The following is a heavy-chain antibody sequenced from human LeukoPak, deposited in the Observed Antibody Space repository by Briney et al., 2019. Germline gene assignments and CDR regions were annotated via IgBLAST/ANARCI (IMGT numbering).Heavy chain of an antibody. CDR1: GFTFSGSA. Sequence: GGSLRLSCAASGFTFSGSALHWVRQASGKGLEWVGRIRGKANNYATAYAASVKGRFTISRDDSKNTAYLQMNSLKTEDTAVYYCASGGYCSSTSCYGENWGQGTLVTVSS. J-gene: IGHJ4*02. CDR3: ASGGYCSSTSCYGEN. V-gene: IGHV3-73*01. CDR2: IRGKANNYAT. D-gene: IGHD2-2*01.